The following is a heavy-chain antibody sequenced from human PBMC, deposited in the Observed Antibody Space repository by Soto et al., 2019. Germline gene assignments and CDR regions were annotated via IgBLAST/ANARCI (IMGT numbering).Heavy chain of an antibody. J-gene: IGHJ5*02. CDR2: IDPSDSYT. V-gene: IGHV5-10-1*01. D-gene: IGHD3-10*01. Sequence: PGESLKISCKGSGYSFTSYWISWVRQMPGKGLEWMGRIDPSDSYTNYSPSFQGHVTISADKSISTAYLQWSSLKASDTAIYYCARVRVSAFYDNWFDPWGQGTLVTVSS. CDR1: GYSFTSYW. CDR3: ARVRVSAFYDNWFDP.